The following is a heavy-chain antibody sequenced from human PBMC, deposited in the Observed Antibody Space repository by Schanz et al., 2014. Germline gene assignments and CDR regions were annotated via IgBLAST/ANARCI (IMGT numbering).Heavy chain of an antibody. CDR3: ATNSPFRMVRGSNAFDA. CDR1: GYTVSALA. V-gene: IGHV1-24*01. Sequence: QVQLLQSGSEVKKPGASVKVSCEISGYTVSALAMHWVRQGPAQGLEWMGGFDPKKGEAIYAQKFQGRVTMTEDTSTETAYMELSGLRSGDTAVYYCATNSPFRMVRGSNAFDAWGQGTRVTVSS. J-gene: IGHJ3*01. CDR2: FDPKKGEA. D-gene: IGHD3-10*01.